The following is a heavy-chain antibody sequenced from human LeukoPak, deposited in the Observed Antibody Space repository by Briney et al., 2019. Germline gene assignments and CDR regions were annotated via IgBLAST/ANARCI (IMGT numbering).Heavy chain of an antibody. CDR2: ISGSGGSI. CDR3: ARRGVQPADY. Sequence: GGSLRLSCTASGFTFSDYAMSWVRQAPGKGLEWVSGISGSGGSIRYADSVKGRFIISRDNSKNTLYLQMNSLRAEDTAVYYCARRGVQPADYWGQGTLVTVSS. J-gene: IGHJ4*02. V-gene: IGHV3-23*01. CDR1: GFTFSDYA.